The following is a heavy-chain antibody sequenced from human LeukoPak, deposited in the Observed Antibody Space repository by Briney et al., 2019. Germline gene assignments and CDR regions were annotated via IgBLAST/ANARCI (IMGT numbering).Heavy chain of an antibody. CDR1: GYTFTSYD. D-gene: IGHD1-1*01. J-gene: IGHJ6*03. Sequence: ASVKVSCKASGYTFTSYDINWVRQATGQGLEWMGSTNPNSGNTGYAQKFQGRVTITRNTSISTAYMELSSLRSEDTAVYYCARGLNWNGPYYYYMDVWGKGTTVTVSS. CDR2: TNPNSGNT. CDR3: ARGLNWNGPYYYYMDV. V-gene: IGHV1-8*03.